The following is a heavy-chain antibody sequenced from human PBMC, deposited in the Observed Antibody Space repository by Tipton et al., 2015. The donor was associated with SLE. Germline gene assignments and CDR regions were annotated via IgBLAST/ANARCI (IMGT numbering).Heavy chain of an antibody. V-gene: IGHV4-34*01. D-gene: IGHD6-13*01. J-gene: IGHJ4*02. CDR2: INHSGSI. CDR1: GGFFSGYY. CDR3: ARLGIAGGEGFDY. Sequence: TLSLTCAVYGGFFSGYYWSWIRQPPGEGLEWIGEINHSGSINYNPSLESRVTIPLDTSKNQFSLKLNSVTAADTAVYYCARLGIAGGEGFDYWGQGTLVTVSS.